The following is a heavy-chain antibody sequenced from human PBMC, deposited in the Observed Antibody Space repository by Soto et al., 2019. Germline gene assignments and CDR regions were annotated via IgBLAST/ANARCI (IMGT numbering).Heavy chain of an antibody. Sequence: EVQLLESGGGLIQPGGSLRLSCAASGFAVSSKYMTWVRQAPGKGLEWGTVIYGGGTTYYADSVKGRFTISRDTSKNTLYLQMNIMRAEDTAVYYCVQTTGWNGIDFWGQGTLVTVSS. CDR3: VQTTGWNGIDF. CDR1: GFAVSSKY. J-gene: IGHJ4*02. V-gene: IGHV3-53*01. D-gene: IGHD1-1*01. CDR2: IYGGGTT.